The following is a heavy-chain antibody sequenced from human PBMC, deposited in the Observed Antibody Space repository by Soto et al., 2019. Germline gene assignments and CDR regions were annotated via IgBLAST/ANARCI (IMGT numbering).Heavy chain of an antibody. J-gene: IGHJ5*02. CDR1: GGTFSSYA. V-gene: IGHV1-69*01. CDR3: ARVTSMVRGVIDNWFDP. D-gene: IGHD3-10*01. Sequence: QVPLVQSGAEVKKPGSSVTVSCKASGGTFSSYAIHWVRQAPGQGLEWMGGIIPMYGPAKYAQRFQGRVTITADASTTTVYTELTSLTSQDTAVYYCARVTSMVRGVIDNWFDPWGHGTLVTVSS. CDR2: IIPMYGPA.